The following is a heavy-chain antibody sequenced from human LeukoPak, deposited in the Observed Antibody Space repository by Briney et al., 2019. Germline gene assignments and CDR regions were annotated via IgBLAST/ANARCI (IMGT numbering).Heavy chain of an antibody. D-gene: IGHD3-9*01. CDR1: GFTFSNAW. CDR2: IKSKTDGGTT. CDR3: TTATASDILTGYYGGYYFDY. V-gene: IGHV3-15*01. Sequence: GSLRLSCAASGFTFSNAWMSWVRQAPGKGLEWVGRIKSKTDGGTTDYAAPVKGRFTISRDDSKNTLYLQVNSLKTEDTAVYYCTTATASDILTGYYGGYYFDYWGQGTLVTVSS. J-gene: IGHJ4*02.